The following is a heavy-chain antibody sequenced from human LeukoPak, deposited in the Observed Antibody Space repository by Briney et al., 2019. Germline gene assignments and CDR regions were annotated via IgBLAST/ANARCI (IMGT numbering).Heavy chain of an antibody. D-gene: IGHD2/OR15-2a*01. CDR2: IGTAGDT. CDR1: GFTFSSYD. Sequence: PGGSLRLSCAASGFTFSSYDMHWVRQATGKGLEWVSAIGTAGDTYYPGSVKGRFTISRENAKNSLYLQMNSLRAGDTAVYYCARGQGISLDFDYWGQGTLVTVSS. J-gene: IGHJ4*02. V-gene: IGHV3-13*01. CDR3: ARGQGISLDFDY.